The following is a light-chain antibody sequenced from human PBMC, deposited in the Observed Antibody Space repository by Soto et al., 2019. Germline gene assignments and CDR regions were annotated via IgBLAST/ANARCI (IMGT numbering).Light chain of an antibody. Sequence: AIRMTQSPSSLSASTGDRVTITCRASQGISSYLAWYKQKPGKAPNLLIYAASTSQPGVPSRFSASGSGKDFTLTISCLQSEDFETYYCQQYYSYPWTFSQGTKVEIK. CDR2: AAS. CDR3: QQYYSYPWT. J-gene: IGKJ1*01. CDR1: QGISSY. V-gene: IGKV1-8*01.